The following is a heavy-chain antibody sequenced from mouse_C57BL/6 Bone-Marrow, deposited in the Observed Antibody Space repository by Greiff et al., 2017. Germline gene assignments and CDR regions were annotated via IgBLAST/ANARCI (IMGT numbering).Heavy chain of an antibody. D-gene: IGHD3-2*02. CDR1: GYTFTSYW. J-gene: IGHJ4*01. Sequence: QVQLQQPGAELVKPGASVKMSCKASGYTFTSYWMTWVKQRPGQGLEWIGDIYPGSGSTNYNEKFKSKATLTVDTSSSTAYMQLSSLTSEDSAVYSCEREDSSGYLYYAMDYWGQGTSVTVSS. CDR3: EREDSSGYLYYAMDY. CDR2: IYPGSGST. V-gene: IGHV1-55*01.